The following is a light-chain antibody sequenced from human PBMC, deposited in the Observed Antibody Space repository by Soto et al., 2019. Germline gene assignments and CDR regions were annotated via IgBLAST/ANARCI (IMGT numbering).Light chain of an antibody. CDR1: LRISNY. V-gene: IGKV1-39*01. CDR3: QQSHSTPLT. J-gene: IGKJ4*01. Sequence: DIKLTQSPSSLSASVGDRVTITCRASLRISNYLNWYQQKPGKAPKLLIYGASTLQSGVPSRFSGSGSGTDFTLTITNLRPEDSATYFCQQSHSTPLTFGGGTKLEI. CDR2: GAS.